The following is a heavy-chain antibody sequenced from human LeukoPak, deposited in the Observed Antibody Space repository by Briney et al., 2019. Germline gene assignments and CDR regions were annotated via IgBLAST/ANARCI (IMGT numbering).Heavy chain of an antibody. CDR2: IYYGGST. V-gene: IGHV4-61*08. D-gene: IGHD3-3*01. CDR1: GGSISSAGYS. CDR3: ARETYNFWSGYPDY. J-gene: IGHJ4*02. Sequence: SETLSLTCAVSGGSISSAGYSWSWIRQPPGKGLEWIGFIYYGGSTNYNPSLKSRVTMSLDTSKNQFSLRLTSVTAADTAVYYCARETYNFWSGYPDYWGQGALVTVSS.